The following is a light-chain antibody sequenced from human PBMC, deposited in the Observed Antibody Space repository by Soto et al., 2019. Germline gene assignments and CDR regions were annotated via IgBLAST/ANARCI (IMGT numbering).Light chain of an antibody. Sequence: LTPAPGTPSPSPGERYTLSCRASQSVSHNYLARYPQQTGXAPXXHIYGAPNRATGIPDRFSGSGSGTVFPLTISRLEPEFFAVYYCQHYGSSGTFGQGTKVDIK. CDR2: GAP. CDR3: QHYGSSGT. J-gene: IGKJ1*01. V-gene: IGKV3-20*01. CDR1: QSVSHNY.